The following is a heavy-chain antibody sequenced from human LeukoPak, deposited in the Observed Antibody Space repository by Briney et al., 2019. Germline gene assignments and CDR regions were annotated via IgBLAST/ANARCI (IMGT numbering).Heavy chain of an antibody. V-gene: IGHV4-31*03. CDR2: IYYSGST. CDR1: GGSISSGGYY. Sequence: SETLSVTCTVSGGSISSGGYYWSWIRQHPGKGLEWIGYIYYSGSTYYNPSLKSRVTISVDTSKNQFSLKLSSVTAADTAVYYCARTPSGGIWDFDSWGQGTLVIVSS. J-gene: IGHJ4*02. CDR3: ARTPSGGIWDFDS. D-gene: IGHD2-15*01.